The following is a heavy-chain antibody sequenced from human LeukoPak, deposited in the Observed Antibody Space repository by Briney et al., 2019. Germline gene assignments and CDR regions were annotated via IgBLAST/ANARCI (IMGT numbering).Heavy chain of an antibody. CDR1: GFTFSSYT. D-gene: IGHD7-27*01. CDR2: ITTSDGNT. CDR3: AKDGGLWVSAHWGDS. V-gene: IGHV3-23*01. J-gene: IGHJ4*02. Sequence: GGSLRLSCAASGFTFSSYTMSWVRQAPGKGLEWVSTITTSDGNTYYAGSVKGRFTVSRDNSKNTLFLQMNSLRAEDTAVYYCAKDGGLWVSAHWGDSWGRGTLVTVSS.